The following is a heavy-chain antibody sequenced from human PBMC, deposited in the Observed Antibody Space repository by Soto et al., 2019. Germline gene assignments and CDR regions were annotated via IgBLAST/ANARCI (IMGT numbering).Heavy chain of an antibody. J-gene: IGHJ4*02. CDR1: GGSICSYY. CDR3: ARGRWLQLIYFDY. CDR2: IYYSGST. V-gene: IGHV4-59*01. D-gene: IGHD5-12*01. Sequence: SETLSLNCTVTGGSICSYYWSWIRKPPGKGLEWIGCIYYSGSTNYNPSLKSRVTISVDTSKNQFSLNLRSVTAADTAVYYCARGRWLQLIYFDYWGQGTLVTVS.